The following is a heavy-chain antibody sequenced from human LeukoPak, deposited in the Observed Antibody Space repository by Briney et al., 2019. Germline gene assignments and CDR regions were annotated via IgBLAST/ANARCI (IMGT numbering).Heavy chain of an antibody. V-gene: IGHV4-39*07. CDR1: GGSISSSSYY. CDR3: GGGYYDSSGYYPGGEFDY. J-gene: IGHJ4*02. D-gene: IGHD3-22*01. CDR2: IYYSGST. Sequence: ESSETLSLTCTVSGGSISSSSYYWGWIRQPPGKGLEWIGSIYYSGSTYYNPSLKSRVTISVDTSKNQFSLKLSSVTAADTAVYYCGGGYYDSSGYYPGGEFDYWGQGTLVTVSS.